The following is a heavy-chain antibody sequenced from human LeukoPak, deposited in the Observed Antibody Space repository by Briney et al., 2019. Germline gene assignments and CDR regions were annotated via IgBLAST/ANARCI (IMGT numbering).Heavy chain of an antibody. CDR2: IYHSGST. J-gene: IGHJ4*02. CDR3: ARGYCSGGSCYQPSDY. V-gene: IGHV4-30-2*01. D-gene: IGHD2-15*01. CDR1: GGSISSGGYS. Sequence: SQTLSLTCAVSGGSISSGGYSWSWIRQPPGKGLEWIGYIYHSGSTYYNPSLKSRVTISVDRSKNQFSLNLNSVTAADTAVYYCARGYCSGGSCYQPSDYWGQGTLVTVSS.